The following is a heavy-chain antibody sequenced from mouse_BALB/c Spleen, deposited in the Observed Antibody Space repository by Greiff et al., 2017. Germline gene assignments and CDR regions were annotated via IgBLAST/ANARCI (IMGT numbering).Heavy chain of an antibody. CDR1: GFSLTSYD. CDR2: IWTGGGT. V-gene: IGHV2-9-2*01. J-gene: IGHJ4*01. Sequence: VQGVESGPGLVAPSQSLSITCTVSGFSLTSYDISWIRQPPGKGLEWLGVIWTGGGTNYNSAFMSRLSISKDNSKSQVFLKMNSLQTDDTAIYYCVSGRFRNAMDYWGQGTSGTVSS. CDR3: VSGRFRNAMDY.